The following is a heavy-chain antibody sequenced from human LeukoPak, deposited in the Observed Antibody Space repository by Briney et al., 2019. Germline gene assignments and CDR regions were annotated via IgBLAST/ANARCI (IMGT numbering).Heavy chain of an antibody. CDR1: GASISSNSYY. V-gene: IGHV4-39*01. J-gene: IGHJ4*02. CDR2: IYYTGST. Sequence: SETLSLTCAVSGASISSNSYYWGWIRQPPGKGLEWIGSIYYTGSTYYSPSLESRVTISVDTSKNQFSLKLSSVTAADTAVYFCAKYSDFYDSSGHLYWGQGTQVTVSS. D-gene: IGHD3-22*01. CDR3: AKYSDFYDSSGHLY.